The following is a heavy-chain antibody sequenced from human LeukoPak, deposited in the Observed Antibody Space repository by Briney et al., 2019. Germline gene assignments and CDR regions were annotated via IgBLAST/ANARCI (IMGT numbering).Heavy chain of an antibody. CDR3: ARVRSDIVVVPAAIRNWFDP. CDR1: GYTFTGYY. D-gene: IGHD2-2*01. J-gene: IGHJ5*02. CDR2: ISAYNGNT. Sequence: ASVKVSCKASGYTFTGYYIHWVRQAPGQGFEWMGWISAYNGNTNYAQKLQGRVTMTTDTSTSTAYMEPRSLRSDDTAVYYCARVRSDIVVVPAAIRNWFDPWGQGTLVTVSS. V-gene: IGHV1-18*04.